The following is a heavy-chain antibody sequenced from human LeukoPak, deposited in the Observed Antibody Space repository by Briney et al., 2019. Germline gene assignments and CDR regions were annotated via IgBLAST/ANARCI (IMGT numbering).Heavy chain of an antibody. V-gene: IGHV4-34*01. Sequence: SETLSLTCAVYGGSFSGYYWSWIRQPPGKGLEWIGEINHSGSTNYNPSLKSRVTISVDTSKNQFSLKLSSVTAADTAVYYCARGRRLLRFLEWSAYGMDVWGQGTTVTVSS. CDR2: INHSGST. CDR3: ARGRRLLRFLEWSAYGMDV. CDR1: GGSFSGYY. D-gene: IGHD3-3*01. J-gene: IGHJ6*02.